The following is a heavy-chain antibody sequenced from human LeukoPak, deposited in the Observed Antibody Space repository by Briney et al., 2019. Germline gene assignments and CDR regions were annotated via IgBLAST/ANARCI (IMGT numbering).Heavy chain of an antibody. J-gene: IGHJ4*01. D-gene: IGHD2-2*01. CDR1: GYTFTDYY. V-gene: IGHV1-2*02. CDR2: INPNTGGT. CDR3: ARDLGGSTGAPWYYFDY. Sequence: ASVKVSCKASGYTFTDYYFHWVRQVPGQGLECMGWINPNTGGTDYPQKFQGRVTMTRDTSISTAYMELTSLRSDDTAVYYCARDLGGSTGAPWYYFDYRGQGTLVTVSS.